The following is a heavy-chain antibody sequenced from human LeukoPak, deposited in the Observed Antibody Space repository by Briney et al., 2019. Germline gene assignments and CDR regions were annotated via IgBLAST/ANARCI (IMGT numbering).Heavy chain of an antibody. Sequence: ASVKVSCKASGYTFTGYYMHWARQAPGQGLEWMGWINPNSGGTNYAQKFQGRVTMTRDTSISTAYMELSRLRSDDTAVYYCARARGSRYSGYDTIGYWGQGTLVTVSS. CDR3: ARARGSRYSGYDTIGY. V-gene: IGHV1-2*02. CDR2: INPNSGGT. CDR1: GYTFTGYY. D-gene: IGHD5-12*01. J-gene: IGHJ4*02.